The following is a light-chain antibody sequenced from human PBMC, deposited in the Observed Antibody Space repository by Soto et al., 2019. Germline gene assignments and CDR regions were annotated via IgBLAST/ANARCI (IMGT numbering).Light chain of an antibody. CDR3: QQYGSSPWT. J-gene: IGKJ1*01. Sequence: EIVLTQSPGTLSLSPGERVTLSCRASQSVSSTYLAWYQQKPGQAPRLLIYGASSRAAGSPDRFSGSGSGTDFTLTINRLEPDDFAVYYCQQYGSSPWTFGQGTKVEIK. CDR2: GAS. CDR1: QSVSSTY. V-gene: IGKV3-20*01.